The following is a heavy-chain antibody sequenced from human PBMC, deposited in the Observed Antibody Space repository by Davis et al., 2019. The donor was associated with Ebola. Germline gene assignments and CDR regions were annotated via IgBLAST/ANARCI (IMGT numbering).Heavy chain of an antibody. CDR2: IYYSGST. CDR1: GGSISSSSYY. J-gene: IGHJ4*02. Sequence: MPSETLSLTCTVSGGSISSSSYYWGWIRQPPGKGLEWIGSIYYSGSTYYNPSLKSRVTISVDTSKNQFSLKLSSVTAADTAVYYCARHEFIYSNYEGMIDYWGQGTLVTVSS. CDR3: ARHEFIYSNYEGMIDY. V-gene: IGHV4-39*01. D-gene: IGHD4-11*01.